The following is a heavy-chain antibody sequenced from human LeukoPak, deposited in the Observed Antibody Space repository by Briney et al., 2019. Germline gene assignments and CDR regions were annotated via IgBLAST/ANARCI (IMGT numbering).Heavy chain of an antibody. J-gene: IGHJ4*02. CDR1: GFTFSSYA. CDR2: ISGSGGST. V-gene: IGHV3-23*01. Sequence: GSLRLSCAASGFTFSSYAMSWVRQAPGKGLEWVSAISGSGGSTYYADSVKGRFTISRDNSKNTLYLQMNSLRAEDTAVYYCAKDLVGEYYYDSSGYYDYWGQGTLVTVSS. D-gene: IGHD3-22*01. CDR3: AKDLVGEYYYDSSGYYDY.